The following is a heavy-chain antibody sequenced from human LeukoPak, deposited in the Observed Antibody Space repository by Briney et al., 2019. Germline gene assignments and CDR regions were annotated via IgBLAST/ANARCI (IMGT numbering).Heavy chain of an antibody. V-gene: IGHV3-30*18. CDR3: AKGIGSSPRYGMDV. Sequence: GGSLRLSCAASGFTFSSYGMHWVRQAPGKGLEWVALISNDGSNKYYEDSVKGRCTISRDNSRNTLYLQMNSLRVEDTAVYYCAKGIGSSPRYGMDVWGQGTTVAVSS. D-gene: IGHD6-6*01. CDR2: ISNDGSNK. CDR1: GFTFSSYG. J-gene: IGHJ6*02.